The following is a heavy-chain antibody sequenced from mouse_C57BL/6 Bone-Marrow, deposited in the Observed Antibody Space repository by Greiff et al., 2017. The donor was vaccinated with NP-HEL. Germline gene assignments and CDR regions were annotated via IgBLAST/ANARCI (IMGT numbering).Heavy chain of an antibody. CDR1: GYTFTDYN. J-gene: IGHJ2*01. D-gene: IGHD1-1*01. CDR2: INPNNGGT. Sequence: VQLQQSGPELVKPGASVKIPCKASGYTFTDYNMDWVKQSHGKSLEWIGDINPNNGGTIYNQKFKGKATLTVDKSSSTAYMELRSLTSEDTAVYYCAREDTTGNYFDYWGQGTTLTVSS. V-gene: IGHV1-18*01. CDR3: AREDTTGNYFDY.